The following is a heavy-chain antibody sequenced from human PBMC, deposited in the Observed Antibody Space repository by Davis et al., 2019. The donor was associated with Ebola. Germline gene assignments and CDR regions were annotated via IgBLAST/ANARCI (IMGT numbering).Heavy chain of an antibody. D-gene: IGHD5-18*01. CDR3: AKGEQLWGSYSLNFDY. CDR1: GFTFSSYG. Sequence: PGGSLRLSCAASGFTFSSYGMHWVRQAPGKGLEWVAFIRYDGSNKYYADSVKGRFTISRDNSKNTLYQQMNSLRAEDTAVYYCAKGEQLWGSYSLNFDYWGQGTLVTVSS. J-gene: IGHJ4*02. V-gene: IGHV3-30*02. CDR2: IRYDGSNK.